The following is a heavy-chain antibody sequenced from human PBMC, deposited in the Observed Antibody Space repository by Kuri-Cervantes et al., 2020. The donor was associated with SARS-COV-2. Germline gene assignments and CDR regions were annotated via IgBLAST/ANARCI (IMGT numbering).Heavy chain of an antibody. D-gene: IGHD6-6*01. V-gene: IGHV1-46*01. J-gene: IGHJ4*02. CDR1: GYIFTNYY. CDR2: INPSGGGT. CDR3: ARGRLSSDYFDY. Sequence: ASVKVSCKASGYIFTNYYMSWVRRAPGQGLEWLGIINPSGGGTSYAQKFQGRVTMTRDTSTSTVYMELSSLRSEDTAVYYCARGRLSSDYFDYWGQGTLVTVSS.